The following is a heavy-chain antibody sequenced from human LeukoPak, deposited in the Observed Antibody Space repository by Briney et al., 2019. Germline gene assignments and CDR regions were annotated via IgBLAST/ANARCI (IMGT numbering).Heavy chain of an antibody. J-gene: IGHJ5*02. CDR1: GGSISSGDYY. D-gene: IGHD3-10*01. CDR2: IYYNGST. V-gene: IGHV4-30-4*02. CDR3: AREVLAGSLLRGWFDP. Sequence: SETLSLTCTVSGGSISSGDYYWSWIRQPPGKGLEWIGYIYYNGSTYYNPSLKSRVTISVDTSKNQFSLKLSSVTAADTAVYYCAREVLAGSLLRGWFDPWGQGTLVTVSS.